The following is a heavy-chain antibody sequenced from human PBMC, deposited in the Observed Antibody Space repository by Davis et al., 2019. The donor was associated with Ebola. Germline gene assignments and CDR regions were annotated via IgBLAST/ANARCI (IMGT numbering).Heavy chain of an antibody. D-gene: IGHD2-2*01. CDR1: GFTFSSYA. J-gene: IGHJ3*02. V-gene: IGHV3-7*03. CDR3: ARDGCSSSSCYVQSAFDI. CDR2: VNRDGSEK. Sequence: GESLKISCAASGFTFSSYAMSWVRQAPGKGLEWVANVNRDGSEKYYVGSVRGRFTISRDNAKNSLYLQMNSLRVEDTAVYYCARDGCSSSSCYVQSAFDIWGQGTTITVSS.